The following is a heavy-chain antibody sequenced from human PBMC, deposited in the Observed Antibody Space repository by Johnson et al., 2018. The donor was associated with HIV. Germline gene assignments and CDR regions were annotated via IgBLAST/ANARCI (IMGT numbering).Heavy chain of an antibody. Sequence: VQLVESGGGLVKPGGSLRLSCAASGFTFSSYAMHWVRQAPGKGLEWVAVISYDGSSTYYADSVKGRFTIPRDNAKNSLYLQMNSLRAEDTAVYYCAREQELIGERAFDIWGQGTMVTVSS. D-gene: IGHD6-13*01. CDR1: GFTFSSYA. V-gene: IGHV3-30-3*01. CDR3: AREQELIGERAFDI. CDR2: ISYDGSST. J-gene: IGHJ3*02.